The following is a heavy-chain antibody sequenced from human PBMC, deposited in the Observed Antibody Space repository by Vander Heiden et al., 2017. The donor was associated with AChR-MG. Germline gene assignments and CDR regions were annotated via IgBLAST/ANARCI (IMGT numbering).Heavy chain of an antibody. V-gene: IGHV3-7*01. CDR1: GFTLSRSG. CDR3: ARPGDYGDYFYMDV. Sequence: EVQLVESGGGWVQPGGSLRLSCAASGFTLSRSGMSWGRQAPGTGLEWVANINQDGSGKYYVDSVKGRFTVSRDNPKNSLYLQMNSLRSDDTAVYYCARPGDYGDYFYMDVWGKGTTVTVSS. D-gene: IGHD4-17*01. CDR2: INQDGSGK. J-gene: IGHJ6*03.